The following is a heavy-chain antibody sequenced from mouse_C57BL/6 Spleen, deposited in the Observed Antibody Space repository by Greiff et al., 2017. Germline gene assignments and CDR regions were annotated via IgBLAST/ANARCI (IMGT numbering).Heavy chain of an antibody. V-gene: IGHV5-16*01. CDR2: INYDGSST. CDR1: GFTFSDYY. D-gene: IGHD4-1*01. J-gene: IGHJ4*01. Sequence: EVKLMESEGGLVQPGSSMKLSCTASGFTFSDYYMAWVRQVPEKGLEWVANINYDGSSTYYLDSLKSRFILSRDNAKNILYLQMSSLKSEDTATYYCARDNWYAMDYWGQGTSVTVSS. CDR3: ARDNWYAMDY.